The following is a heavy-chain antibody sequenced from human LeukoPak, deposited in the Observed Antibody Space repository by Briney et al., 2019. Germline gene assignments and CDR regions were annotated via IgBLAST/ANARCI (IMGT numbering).Heavy chain of an antibody. CDR2: ISGSGGST. CDR1: GFTFSNYG. V-gene: IGHV3-23*01. CDR3: AKDEYYDSSGYYYVVSFDS. J-gene: IGHJ4*02. D-gene: IGHD3-22*01. Sequence: PGGSLRLSCAASGFTFSNYGMTWVRQAPGKGLEWVSVISGSGGSTYYGDSVKGRFTISRDNSKNTLYLQMNSLRAEDTAVYYCAKDEYYDSSGYYYVVSFDSWGQGTLVTVSS.